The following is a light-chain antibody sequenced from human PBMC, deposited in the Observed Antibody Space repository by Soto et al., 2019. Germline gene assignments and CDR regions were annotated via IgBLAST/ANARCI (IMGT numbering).Light chain of an antibody. CDR2: LNN. CDR1: SSNIGAGYD. V-gene: IGLV1-40*01. J-gene: IGLJ1*01. CDR3: QSYDPTLSGSRV. Sequence: QSVLTQPPSVSGAPGQRVTISCTGSSSNIGAGYDVHWYQQLPGTAPKLLIYLNNNRPSGVPDRFSGSKSGTSASLAITGLQAEDEADYYCQSYDPTLSGSRVFGTGTKLTVL.